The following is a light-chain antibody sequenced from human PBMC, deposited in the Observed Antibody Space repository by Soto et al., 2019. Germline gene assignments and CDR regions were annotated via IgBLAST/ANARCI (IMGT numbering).Light chain of an antibody. J-gene: IGKJ3*01. CDR3: QLDNNWSQFT. Sequence: DIVLTQSPATLSVSLGERVSLSCRASQIISSNLAWYQQKPGQIPRLLIYGASARAAGIPARFSGSGAGTEFTLTITSLQSEDFAVYYCQLDNNWSQFT. CDR2: GAS. V-gene: IGKV3-15*01. CDR1: QIISSN.